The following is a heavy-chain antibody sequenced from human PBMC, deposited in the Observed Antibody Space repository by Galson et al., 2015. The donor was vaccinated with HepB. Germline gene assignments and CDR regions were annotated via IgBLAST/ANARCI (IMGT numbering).Heavy chain of an antibody. J-gene: IGHJ1*01. CDR3: AQHYYDSSGCYYGYFHH. CDR2: IDWVDDK. CDR1: GFSLSTRAMC. D-gene: IGHD3-22*01. Sequence: PALVKPTQTLTLTCTFSGFSLSTRAMCVSWIRQPPGKALEWLALIDWVDDKYYTTSLKTRLTISKDTSKNQVVLTMTNMDLVVTATYYCAQHYYDSSGCYYGYFHHWGQGTLVTVSS. V-gene: IGHV2-70*01.